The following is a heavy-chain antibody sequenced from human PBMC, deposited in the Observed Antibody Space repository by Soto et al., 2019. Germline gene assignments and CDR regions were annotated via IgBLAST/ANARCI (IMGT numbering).Heavy chain of an antibody. J-gene: IGHJ6*03. V-gene: IGHV1-46*03. CDR1: GYTFTSYY. D-gene: IGHD6-19*01. Sequence: GASVKVSCKASGYTFTSYYMHWVRQAPGQGLEWMGIINPSGGSTSYAQKFQGRVTMTRDTSTSTVYMELSSLRSEDTAVYYCARGEGGSGWNAPPTGYYYYMDVWGKGTTVTVS. CDR2: INPSGGST. CDR3: ARGEGGSGWNAPPTGYYYYMDV.